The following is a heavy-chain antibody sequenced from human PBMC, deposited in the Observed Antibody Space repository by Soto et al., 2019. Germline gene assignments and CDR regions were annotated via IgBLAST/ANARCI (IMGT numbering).Heavy chain of an antibody. D-gene: IGHD3-9*01. Sequence: QVQLVESGGGVVQPGRSLRLSCAASGFTFSSYAMHWVRQAPGKGLEWVAVISYDGSNKYYADSVKGRFTISRDNSKNTXXLQMNSLRAEDTAVYYGARAINFDWPISPAVDVDYWGQGTLVTVSS. J-gene: IGHJ4*02. V-gene: IGHV3-30-3*01. CDR3: ARAINFDWPISPAVDVDY. CDR2: ISYDGSNK. CDR1: GFTFSSYA.